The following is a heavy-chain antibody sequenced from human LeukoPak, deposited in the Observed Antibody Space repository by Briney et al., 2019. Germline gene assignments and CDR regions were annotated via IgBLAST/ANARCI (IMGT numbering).Heavy chain of an antibody. CDR2: INHSGST. D-gene: IGHD2-21*02. CDR1: GGSFSGYY. J-gene: IGHJ4*02. V-gene: IGHV4-34*01. CDR3: ACVVVTGGY. Sequence: PSETLSLTCAVYGGSFSGYYWSWIRQPPGKGLEWIGEINHSGSTNYNPSLKSRVTISVDTSKNQFSLKLSSVTAADTAVHYCACVVVTGGYWGQGTLVTVSS.